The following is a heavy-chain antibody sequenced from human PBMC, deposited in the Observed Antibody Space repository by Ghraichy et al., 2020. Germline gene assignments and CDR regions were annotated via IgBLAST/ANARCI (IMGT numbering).Heavy chain of an antibody. D-gene: IGHD6-6*01. J-gene: IGHJ4*02. CDR2: ISGSGNNI. CDR1: GFIFSDFY. CDR3: ARDLGVAARGFYDY. Sequence: GESLNISCAASGFIFSDFYMSWIRQAPGKGPEWVSYISGSGNNIYYADSVKGRFTVFRDNARYSLYLQMNSLRAEDTAMYYCARDLGVAARGFYDYWGQGSQVTVSS. V-gene: IGHV3-11*01.